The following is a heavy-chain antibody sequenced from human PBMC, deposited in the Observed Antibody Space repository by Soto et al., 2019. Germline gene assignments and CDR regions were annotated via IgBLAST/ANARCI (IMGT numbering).Heavy chain of an antibody. V-gene: IGHV3-30*18. CDR2: ISYDGSNK. D-gene: IGHD3-10*01. J-gene: IGHJ4*02. CDR1: GFTFSSYG. CDR3: AKEGHYGSGYFDY. Sequence: LRLSCAASGFTFSSYGMHWVRQAPGKGLEWVAVISYDGSNKYYADSVKGRFTISRDNSKNTLYLQMNSLRAEDTAVYYCAKEGHYGSGYFDYWGQGTLVTVSS.